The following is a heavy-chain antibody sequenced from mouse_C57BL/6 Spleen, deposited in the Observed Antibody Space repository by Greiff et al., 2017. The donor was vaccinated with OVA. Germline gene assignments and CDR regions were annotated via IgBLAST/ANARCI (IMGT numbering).Heavy chain of an antibody. J-gene: IGHJ1*03. CDR3: ARPYYDSSYWYFDV. CDR2: IYPRDGST. D-gene: IGHD1-1*01. CDR1: GYTLTSYD. Sequence: QVQLKASGPELVKPGASVKLSCKASGYTLTSYDINWVKQRPGQGLEWIGWIYPRDGSTKYNEKFKGKATLTVDTSSSTAYMELHSLTSEDSAVYFCARPYYDSSYWYFDVWGTGTTVTVSS. V-gene: IGHV1-85*01.